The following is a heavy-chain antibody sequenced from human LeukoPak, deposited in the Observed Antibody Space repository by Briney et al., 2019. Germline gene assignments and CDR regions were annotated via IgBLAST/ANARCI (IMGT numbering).Heavy chain of an antibody. CDR1: GFSLSSYA. CDR3: AKRSGTVVIKRYFDY. J-gene: IGHJ4*02. D-gene: IGHD4-23*01. Sequence: GGSLRLSCAASGFSLSSYAMSWVRQAPGKGLEWVSAVSINGGSTFYADSVKGRSTISRDNSKNTLYLQMNSLSAEDTAVYYCAKRSGTVVIKRYFDYWGQGTLVTVSS. V-gene: IGHV3-23*01. CDR2: VSINGGST.